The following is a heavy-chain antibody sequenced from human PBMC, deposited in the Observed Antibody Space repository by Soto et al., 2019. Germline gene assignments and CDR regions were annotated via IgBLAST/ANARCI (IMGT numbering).Heavy chain of an antibody. V-gene: IGHV1-8*01. CDR3: ARGGSTIFGVVIPLPRDV. Sequence: ASVKVSCKASGYTFTSYEINWVRQATGQGPEWMGWMNPNSGNTGYAQKFQGRVTMTRNTSISTAYMELSSLRSEDTAVYYCARGGSTIFGVVIPLPRDVWGQGTTVTVSS. CDR2: MNPNSGNT. J-gene: IGHJ6*02. CDR1: GYTFTSYE. D-gene: IGHD3-3*01.